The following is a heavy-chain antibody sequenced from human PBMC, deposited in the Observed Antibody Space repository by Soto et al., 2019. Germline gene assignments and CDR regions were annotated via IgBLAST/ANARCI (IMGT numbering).Heavy chain of an antibody. CDR2: IGGSGGST. CDR1: VFTFTSYA. J-gene: IGHJ4*02. D-gene: IGHD4-17*01. CDR3: AKDRDYGDPHFGFDY. V-gene: IGHV3-23*01. Sequence: GGSLRLSCASYVFTFTSYAMSWVRQAPGKGLEWVSAIGGSGGSTYYADSVKGRFTISRDNSKNTLYLQMNSLRAEDTAVYYCAKDRDYGDPHFGFDYWGQGTLVTVSS.